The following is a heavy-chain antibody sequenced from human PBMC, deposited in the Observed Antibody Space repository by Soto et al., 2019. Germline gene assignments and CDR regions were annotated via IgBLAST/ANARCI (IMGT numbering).Heavy chain of an antibody. J-gene: IGHJ6*03. CDR3: ARAPVTDYNSRAYHYYLYMDV. D-gene: IGHD3-22*01. Sequence: SETLSLTCVVSVGPVSGDDLYWSSIRHLPGKGREWIAYLYHTGTPYYNPSLKSRVSMSVDTPQKHLSPILASVTAADTALYYCARAPVTDYNSRAYHYYLYMDVWGQGTAVT. CDR1: VGPVSGDDLY. V-gene: IGHV4-30-4*08. CDR2: LYHTGTP.